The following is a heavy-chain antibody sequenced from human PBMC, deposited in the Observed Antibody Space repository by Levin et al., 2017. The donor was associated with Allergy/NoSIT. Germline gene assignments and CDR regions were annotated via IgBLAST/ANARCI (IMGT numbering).Heavy chain of an antibody. J-gene: IGHJ4*02. CDR2: IYYSGST. D-gene: IGHD3-10*01. CDR1: GGSISSSSYY. CDR3: ARHKELTLYYYGSGSYWFDY. Sequence: SETLSLTFTVSGGSISSSSYYWGWIRQPPGKGLEWIGSIYYSGSTYYNPSLKSRVTISVDTSTNQFSLKLSSVTAADTAVYCCARHKELTLYYYGSGSYWFDYWGQGTLVTVSS. V-gene: IGHV4-39*01.